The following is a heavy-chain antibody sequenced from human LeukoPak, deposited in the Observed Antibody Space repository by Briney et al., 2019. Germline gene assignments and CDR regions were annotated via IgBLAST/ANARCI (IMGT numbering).Heavy chain of an antibody. V-gene: IGHV3-48*01. D-gene: IGHD3-9*01. J-gene: IGHJ3*02. CDR1: GFTFSSHS. Sequence: GGSLRLSCAASGFTFSSHSMNWVRQAPGKGLEWVSYISSSSSTIYFADSVKGRFTISRDNAKNSLYLQMNSLRADDAAVYYCARASSKQLAGYLPDGFDIWGQGTMVTVSS. CDR3: ARASSKQLAGYLPDGFDI. CDR2: ISSSSSTI.